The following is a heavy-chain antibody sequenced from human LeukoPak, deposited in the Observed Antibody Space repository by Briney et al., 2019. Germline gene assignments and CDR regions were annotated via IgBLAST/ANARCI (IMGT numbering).Heavy chain of an antibody. V-gene: IGHV3-23*01. CDR1: GFTFSRYA. CDR2: ISGSGGST. J-gene: IGHJ4*02. Sequence: GGSLRLSCAASGFTFSRYAMSWVRQAPGKGLEWVSAISGSGGSTYYADSVKGRFTISRDNSKNTLYLQMNSLRAEDTAVYYCAKGLGDIVVVPAAEFDYWGQGTLATVSS. CDR3: AKGLGDIVVVPAAEFDY. D-gene: IGHD2-2*01.